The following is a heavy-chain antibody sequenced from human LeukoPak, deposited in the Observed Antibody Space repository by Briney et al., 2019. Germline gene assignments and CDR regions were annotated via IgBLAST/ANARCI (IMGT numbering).Heavy chain of an antibody. CDR1: GGSINSYY. CDR3: ARGDFGSGWDY. V-gene: IGHV4-59*01. CDR2: IFYSGST. Sequence: SETLSLTCTVSGGSINSYYWSWIRQPPGEGLECVGYIFYSGSTNYHPSLKSRVTISVDTSRTQFSLKLSSVTAADTAVYYCARGDFGSGWDYWGQGALVTVSS. D-gene: IGHD3-3*01. J-gene: IGHJ4*02.